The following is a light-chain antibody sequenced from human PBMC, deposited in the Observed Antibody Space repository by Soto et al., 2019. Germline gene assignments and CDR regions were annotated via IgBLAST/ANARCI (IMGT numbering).Light chain of an antibody. V-gene: IGLV2-14*03. J-gene: IGLJ3*02. CDR1: NNDIGGYPY. Sequence: QSALTQPPSVSGSPGQSVTISCTGTNNDIGGYPYVSWYQQYPGKAPKLMISAVIHRPSGVSNRFSGSKSGNTASLTISGLPADDEDDYFCGSYTASALCVFGGGTKLTVL. CDR2: AVI. CDR3: GSYTASALCV.